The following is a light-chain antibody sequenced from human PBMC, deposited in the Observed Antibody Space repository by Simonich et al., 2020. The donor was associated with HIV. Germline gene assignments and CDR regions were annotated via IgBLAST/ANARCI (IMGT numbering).Light chain of an antibody. V-gene: IGLV4-69*01. CDR1: SGHSSYA. J-gene: IGLJ2*01. Sequence: QLVLIQSPSASASLGASVKLTCTLSSGHSSYAIAWHQLQPEKGPRYLMKLNSDGSHSKGDGIPDRFSGSSSGAERYLTISSLQSEDEADYYCQTWGTGIRVFGGGTKLTVL. CDR2: LNSDGSH. CDR3: QTWGTGIRV.